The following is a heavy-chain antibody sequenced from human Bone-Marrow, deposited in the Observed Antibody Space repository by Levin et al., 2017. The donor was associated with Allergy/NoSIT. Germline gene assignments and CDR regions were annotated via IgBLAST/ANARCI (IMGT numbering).Heavy chain of an antibody. D-gene: IGHD2-8*02. Sequence: GESLKISCAASGFTFSGSAMHWVRQASGKGLEWVGRIRSKANSYATAYAASVKGRFTISRDDSKNTAYLQMNSLKTEDTAVYYCTLVAGGVYPYWGQGTLVTVSS. CDR1: GFTFSGSA. J-gene: IGHJ4*02. CDR3: TLVAGGVYPY. V-gene: IGHV3-73*01. CDR2: IRSKANSYAT.